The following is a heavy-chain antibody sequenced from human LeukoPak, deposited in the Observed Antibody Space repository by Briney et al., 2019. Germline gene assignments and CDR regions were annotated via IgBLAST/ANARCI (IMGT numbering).Heavy chain of an antibody. J-gene: IGHJ4*02. CDR2: IYYSGST. CDR1: GYSISSSYY. D-gene: IGHD1-26*01. Sequence: SETLSLTCTVSGYSISSSYYWGWIRQPPGKGLEWIGSIYYSGSTYYNPSLKSRVTISVDTSKNQFSLKLSSVTAADTAVYYCARLPASGSYPYYFDHGGQGTLVTVSS. V-gene: IGHV4-38-2*02. CDR3: ARLPASGSYPYYFDH.